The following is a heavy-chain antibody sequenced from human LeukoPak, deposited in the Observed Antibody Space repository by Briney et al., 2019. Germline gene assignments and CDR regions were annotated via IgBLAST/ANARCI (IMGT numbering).Heavy chain of an antibody. CDR2: VYTSGIT. J-gene: IGHJ6*03. V-gene: IGHV4-4*07. Sequence: KPSETLSLTCTVSGGFINSYYWSWIRQPAGKGLEWIGRVYTSGITNYNPSPKSRITMSVDTSKNQFSLKLTSVLAADTAVYYCARHNGFDRGYYYYMDVWGKGTTVTVSS. D-gene: IGHD3-9*01. CDR3: ARHNGFDRGYYYYMDV. CDR1: GGFINSYY.